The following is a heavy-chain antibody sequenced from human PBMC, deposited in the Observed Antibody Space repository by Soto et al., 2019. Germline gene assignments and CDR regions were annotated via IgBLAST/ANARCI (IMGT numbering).Heavy chain of an antibody. V-gene: IGHV3-7*05. CDR1: GFTFRTYW. J-gene: IGHJ6*02. CDR3: ARDGSTSWYSYDYHGMDV. CDR2: INQDGGEK. Sequence: EVQLVESGGGLVQPGGSLRLSCGASGFTFRTYWLSWVRHVPGKGLEWVANINQDGGEKNYVDSVKGRFTISRDNAKNSLHLQMSSLRAEDTALYYCARDGSTSWYSYDYHGMDVWGQGTTVTVSS. D-gene: IGHD5-18*01.